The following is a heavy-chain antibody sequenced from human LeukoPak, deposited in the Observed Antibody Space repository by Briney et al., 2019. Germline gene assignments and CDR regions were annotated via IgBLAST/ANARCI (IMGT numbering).Heavy chain of an antibody. CDR3: ACHRDYYGSGSYLAFDI. Sequence: GASVKVSCKASGYTFTGYYMHWVRQAPGQGLEWMGWINPNSGGTNYAQKFQGRVTMTRVTSISTAYMELSRLRSDDTAVYYCACHRDYYGSGSYLAFDIWGQGTMVTVSS. CDR1: GYTFTGYY. V-gene: IGHV1-2*02. CDR2: INPNSGGT. J-gene: IGHJ3*02. D-gene: IGHD3-10*01.